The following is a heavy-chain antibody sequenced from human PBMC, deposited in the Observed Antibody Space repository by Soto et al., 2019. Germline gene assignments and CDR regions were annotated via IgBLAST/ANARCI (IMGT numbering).Heavy chain of an antibody. V-gene: IGHV4-31*03. J-gene: IGHJ4*02. CDR3: TSTRAVYFDY. CDR2: VYYTGKT. CDR1: GASLISGGYY. Sequence: PSETLSLTCTVSGASLISGGYYWTWIRQHPGKGLEWLGYVYYTGKTYYNPSLESRLTMSIDTSKNQFSLRLSSVTAADTAFYYCTSTRAVYFDYWDQGTLVTVPQ.